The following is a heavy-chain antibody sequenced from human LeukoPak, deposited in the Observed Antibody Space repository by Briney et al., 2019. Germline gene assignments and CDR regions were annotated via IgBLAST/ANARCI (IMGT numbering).Heavy chain of an antibody. CDR1: GYTFTPYG. J-gene: IGHJ4*02. V-gene: IGHV1-18*01. D-gene: IGHD3-16*01. CDR2: ISANNGNT. Sequence: APVKVSCKASGYTFTPYGISWVRQAPGQGLEWMGWISANNGNTNYAQKVQGRVTMTRDTSTSTAYMELRSLRYDDTAVYYCSRDDGPFGGVRFDHWGQGTLVTVSS. CDR3: SRDDGPFGGVRFDH.